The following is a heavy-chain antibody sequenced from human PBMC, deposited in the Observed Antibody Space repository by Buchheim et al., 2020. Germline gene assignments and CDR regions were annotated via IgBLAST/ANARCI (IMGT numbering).Heavy chain of an antibody. CDR3: ARTYCSSTSCRPRDHDY. CDR1: GFTFSSYG. Sequence: QVQLVESGGGVVQSGRSLRLSCVVSGFTFSSYGMHWVRQAPGKGLEWVALIWYDGSNKNYIDSVKGRFTISRDNSKKTLFLEMNSLRDEDTAVYYCARTYCSSTSCRPRDHDYWGQGTL. V-gene: IGHV3-33*01. J-gene: IGHJ4*02. D-gene: IGHD2-2*01. CDR2: IWYDGSNK.